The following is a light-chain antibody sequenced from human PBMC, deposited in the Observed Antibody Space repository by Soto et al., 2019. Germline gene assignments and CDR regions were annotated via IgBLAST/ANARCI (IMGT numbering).Light chain of an antibody. Sequence: QSALTQPASVSGSPRQSITISCTGTSSDIGGFNYVSWYQQHPGKAPKLLIYEVSNRPSGVSDRFSGSKSGNTASLTISGLRTEDEARYFCSSYTTSSTWVFGGGTKLTVL. CDR2: EVS. CDR3: SSYTTSSTWV. CDR1: SSDIGGFNY. V-gene: IGLV2-14*01. J-gene: IGLJ3*02.